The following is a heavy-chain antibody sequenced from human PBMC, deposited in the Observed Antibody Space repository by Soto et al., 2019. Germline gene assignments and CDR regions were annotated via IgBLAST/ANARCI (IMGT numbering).Heavy chain of an antibody. D-gene: IGHD2-15*01. CDR1: GGSSSSGGYY. CDR2: IYYSGST. CDR3: ARGGYCSGGSCYDSDNWFDP. Sequence: QVQLQESGPGLVKPSQTLSLTCTVSGGSSSSGGYYWSWIRQHPVKGLEWIGYIYYSGSTYYNPSLKSRVTISVDTSKNQFSLKLSSVTAADTAVYYCARGGYCSGGSCYDSDNWFDPWGQGTLVTVSS. V-gene: IGHV4-31*03. J-gene: IGHJ5*01.